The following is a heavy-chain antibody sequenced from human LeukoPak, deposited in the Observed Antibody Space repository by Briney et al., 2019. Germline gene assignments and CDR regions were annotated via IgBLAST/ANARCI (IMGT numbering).Heavy chain of an antibody. CDR2: IIPIFGTA. J-gene: IGHJ5*02. CDR3: ARVKDGYPPMGFDP. CDR1: GGTFSSYS. D-gene: IGHD5-24*01. V-gene: IGHV1-69*06. Sequence: SVKVSCKASGGTFSSYSISWVRQAPGQGLEWMGGIIPIFGTANYAQKFQGRVTITADKSTSTAYMELSSLRSEDTAVYYCARVKDGYPPMGFDPWGQGTLVTVSS.